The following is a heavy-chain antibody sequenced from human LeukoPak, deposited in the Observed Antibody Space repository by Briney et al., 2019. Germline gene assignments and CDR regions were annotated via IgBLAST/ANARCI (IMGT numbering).Heavy chain of an antibody. CDR3: ARGSNPGAEYDSSGYYSEYFDY. V-gene: IGHV3-30-3*01. CDR2: ISYDGSNK. Sequence: GGSLRLSCAASGFNFSSYAMHWVRQAPGKGLEWVAVISYDGSNKYYADSVKGRFTISRDNSKNTLYLQMNSLRAEDTAVYYCARGSNPGAEYDSSGYYSEYFDYWGQGTLVTVSS. J-gene: IGHJ4*02. D-gene: IGHD3-22*01. CDR1: GFNFSSYA.